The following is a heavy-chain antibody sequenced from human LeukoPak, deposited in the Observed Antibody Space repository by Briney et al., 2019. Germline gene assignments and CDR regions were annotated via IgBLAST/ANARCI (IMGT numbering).Heavy chain of an antibody. Sequence: GGSLRLSCAASGLTFSSYAMGWVRQAPGKGLEWVSVISGSGDNTYYADSVKGRFTISRDNAKNSLHLQMNSLRAEDTAVYYCARSPPRNIAAAAPLDYWGQGTLVTVSS. CDR2: ISGSGDNT. D-gene: IGHD6-13*01. CDR3: ARSPPRNIAAAAPLDY. J-gene: IGHJ4*02. CDR1: GLTFSSYA. V-gene: IGHV3-23*01.